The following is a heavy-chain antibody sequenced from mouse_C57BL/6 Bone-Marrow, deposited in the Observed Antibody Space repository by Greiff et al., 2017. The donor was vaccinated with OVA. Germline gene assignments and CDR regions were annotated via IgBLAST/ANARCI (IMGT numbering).Heavy chain of an antibody. CDR1: GYTFTSYW. CDR2: IDPSDSYT. J-gene: IGHJ1*03. Sequence: QVQLQQPGAELVMPGASVKLSCKASGYTFTSYWMHWVKQRPGQGLEWIGEIDPSDSYTNYNQKLKGKSTLTVDKSSSTAYMQLSSLTSEDSAVYYCARSGYYGSSYVGYFDVWGTGTTVTVSS. V-gene: IGHV1-69*01. D-gene: IGHD1-1*01. CDR3: ARSGYYGSSYVGYFDV.